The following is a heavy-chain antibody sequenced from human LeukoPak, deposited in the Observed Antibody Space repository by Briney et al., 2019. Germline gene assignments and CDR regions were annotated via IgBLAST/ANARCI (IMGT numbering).Heavy chain of an antibody. CDR3: ARAYYDSDAFDI. D-gene: IGHD3-22*01. CDR2: ITSGSEYI. V-gene: IGHV3-21*01. Sequence: GGSLRLSCVASGFTITSYNMNWVRQAPGKGLEWVASITSGSEYIYYADSVKGRFNISRDNAKNSLYLQMNSLRAEDTAVYYCARAYYDSDAFDIWGQGTMVTVSS. CDR1: GFTITSYN. J-gene: IGHJ3*02.